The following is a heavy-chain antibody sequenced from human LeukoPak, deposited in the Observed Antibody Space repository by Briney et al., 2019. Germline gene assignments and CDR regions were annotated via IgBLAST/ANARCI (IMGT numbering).Heavy chain of an antibody. Sequence: NPSETLSLTCTVSGGSISSSSYYWSWIRQPPGKGLEWIGYIYYSGSTNYNPSLKSRVTISVDTSKNQFSLKLSSVTAADTAVYYCARDICSSTSCYGTFDPWGQGTLVTVSS. CDR3: ARDICSSTSCYGTFDP. V-gene: IGHV4-61*01. D-gene: IGHD2-2*01. CDR2: IYYSGST. CDR1: GGSISSSSYY. J-gene: IGHJ5*02.